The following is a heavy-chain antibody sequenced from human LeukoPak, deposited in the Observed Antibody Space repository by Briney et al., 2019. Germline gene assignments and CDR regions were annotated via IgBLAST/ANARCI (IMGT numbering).Heavy chain of an antibody. V-gene: IGHV3-9*01. Sequence: GGSLRLSCAASGFTFNDYAMHWVRQAPGKGLEWVSGISWNSGSIGYADSVKGRFTISRDNAKNSLYLQMNSLRAEDTALYYCANSGRHSGPLKPYFDSWGQGTLVTVSS. CDR1: GFTFNDYA. D-gene: IGHD1-26*01. CDR2: ISWNSGSI. CDR3: ANSGRHSGPLKPYFDS. J-gene: IGHJ4*02.